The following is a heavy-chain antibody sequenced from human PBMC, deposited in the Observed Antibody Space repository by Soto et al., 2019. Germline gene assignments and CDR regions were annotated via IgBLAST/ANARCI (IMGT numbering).Heavy chain of an antibody. CDR1: GYTFTSYG. V-gene: IGHV1-18*04. CDR2: ISAYNGNT. D-gene: IGHD6-19*01. CDR3: ARDPSWLPLYYGDY. Sequence: ASVNFSCKSSGYTFTSYGISWVRQAPGQGLEWMGWISAYNGNTNYAQKLQGRVTMTTDTSTSTAYMELRSLRSDDTAVYYCARDPSWLPLYYGDYWGQGTLVTVSS. J-gene: IGHJ4*02.